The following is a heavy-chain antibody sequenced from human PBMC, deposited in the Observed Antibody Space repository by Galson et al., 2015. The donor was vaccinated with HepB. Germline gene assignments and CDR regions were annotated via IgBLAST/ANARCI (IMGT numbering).Heavy chain of an antibody. CDR2: ISYDGSNT. V-gene: IGHV3-30*03. CDR3: AREGLYSNYYFDY. J-gene: IGHJ4*02. CDR1: GFTFSTYG. Sequence: SLRLSCAASGFTFSTYGMHWVRRAPGKGLEGLAVISYDGSNTYYADSVKGRFTISRDNSKNTLYLQMNSLRAEDTAVYYCAREGLYSNYYFDYWGQGTLVTVSS. D-gene: IGHD4-11*01.